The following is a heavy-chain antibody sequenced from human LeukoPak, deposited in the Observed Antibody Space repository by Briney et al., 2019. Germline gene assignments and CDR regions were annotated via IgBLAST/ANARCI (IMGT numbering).Heavy chain of an antibody. J-gene: IGHJ4*02. Sequence: ETLSLTCTVSGGSISSSSYYWGWIRQPPGKGLEWVANIKQDGSDKSYVDSVKGRFTISRDNAKNSLYLQMNSLRAEDTAVYYCARGRGYSFGVFFDYWGQGTLVTVSS. CDR2: IKQDGSDK. V-gene: IGHV3-7*01. D-gene: IGHD5-18*01. CDR3: ARGRGYSFGVFFDY. CDR1: GGSISSSSYY.